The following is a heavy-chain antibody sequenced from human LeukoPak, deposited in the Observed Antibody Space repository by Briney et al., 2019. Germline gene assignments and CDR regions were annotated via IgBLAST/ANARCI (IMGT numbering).Heavy chain of an antibody. CDR1: GFTFDDYA. Sequence: PGGSLRLSCAASGFTFDDYAMHWVRQAPGKGLEWVSGISWNSGSIGYADSVKGRFTISRDNSKNTLYLQMNSLRAEDTAVYYCAREGKSSIVNYGMDVWGQGTTVTVSS. D-gene: IGHD1-26*01. V-gene: IGHV3-9*01. CDR3: AREGKSSIVNYGMDV. CDR2: ISWNSGSI. J-gene: IGHJ6*02.